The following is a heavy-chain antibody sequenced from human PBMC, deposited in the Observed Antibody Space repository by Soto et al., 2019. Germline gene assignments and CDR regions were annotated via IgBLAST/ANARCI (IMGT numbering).Heavy chain of an antibody. J-gene: IGHJ3*02. CDR3: ARRAPYYDILTGYPTDAFDI. D-gene: IGHD3-9*01. V-gene: IGHV4-39*01. Sequence: QLQLQESGPGLVKPSETLSLTCTVSGGSISSSSYYWGWIRQPPGKGLEWIGGIYYSGSTYYNPSLKSRVTISVDTSKNQFSLKLSSVTAADTAVYYCARRAPYYDILTGYPTDAFDIWGQGTMVTVSS. CDR2: IYYSGST. CDR1: GGSISSSSYY.